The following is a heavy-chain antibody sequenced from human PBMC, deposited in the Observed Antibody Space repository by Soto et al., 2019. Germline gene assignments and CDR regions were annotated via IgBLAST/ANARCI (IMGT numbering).Heavy chain of an antibody. D-gene: IGHD5-12*01. J-gene: IGHJ3*01. CDR3: ANLVPLRNAKAFDX. V-gene: IGHV3-23*01. Sequence: HPGGSLRLSCAASGFTFSSYAMSWVRQAPGKGLEWVSAISGSGGSTYYADSVKVRFTISRDNSKNTLYLQMNSLRAEDTAVYYCANLVPLRNAKAFDXWGQRTMVTVS. CDR2: ISGSGGST. CDR1: GFTFSSYA.